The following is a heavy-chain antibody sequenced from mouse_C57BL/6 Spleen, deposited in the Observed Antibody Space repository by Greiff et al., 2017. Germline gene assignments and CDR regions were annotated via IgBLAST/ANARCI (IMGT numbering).Heavy chain of an antibody. CDR1: GFNIKDDY. CDR3: TTGDGYDGFAY. V-gene: IGHV14-4*01. Sequence: EVQLQQSGAELVRPGASVKLSCTASGFNIKDDYMHWVKQRPEQGLEWIGWIDPENGDTEYASKFQGKATITADTSSNTAYLQLSSLTSEDTAVYYCTTGDGYDGFAYWGQGTLVTVSA. D-gene: IGHD2-2*01. CDR2: IDPENGDT. J-gene: IGHJ3*01.